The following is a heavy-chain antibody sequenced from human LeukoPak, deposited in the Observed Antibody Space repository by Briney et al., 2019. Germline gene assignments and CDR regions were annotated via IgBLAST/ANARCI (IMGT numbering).Heavy chain of an antibody. CDR3: AKDLSSGWYPYYFDF. CDR1: GFTFSNYA. Sequence: PGGSLRLSCAASGFTFSNYAMNWVRQAPGKGLEWVSAISGSGAATFNADSVKGRFTISRDNSKNTLYLQMNSLRAEDTAVYYCAKDLSSGWYPYYFDFRGRGTLVTVSS. J-gene: IGHJ4*02. CDR2: ISGSGAAT. V-gene: IGHV3-23*01. D-gene: IGHD6-19*01.